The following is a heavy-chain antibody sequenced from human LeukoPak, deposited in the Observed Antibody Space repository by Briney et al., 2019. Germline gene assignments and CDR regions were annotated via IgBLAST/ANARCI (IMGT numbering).Heavy chain of an antibody. CDR2: IYYSGST. J-gene: IGHJ4*02. CDR3: ARESYDYYGSGSYYDY. V-gene: IGHV4-59*01. CDR1: SGSIRTSY. Sequence: SETLSLTCTVSSGSIRTSYCSWIRQPPGKGLEWIGYIYYSGSTNYNPSLKSRVTISVDTSKNQFSLKLSSVTAADTAVYYCARESYDYYGSGSYYDYWGQGTLVTVSS. D-gene: IGHD3-10*01.